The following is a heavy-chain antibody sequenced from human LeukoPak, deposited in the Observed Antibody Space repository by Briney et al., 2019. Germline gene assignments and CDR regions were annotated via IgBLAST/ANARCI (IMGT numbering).Heavy chain of an antibody. CDR2: IKEDRSEK. CDR3: ARRQVPDY. V-gene: IGHV3-7*04. Sequence: PGGSLRLSCAASGFTFSGYWMTWVRQAPGKGLEWVANIKEDRSEKYYVDSVKGRFTISRDNAKNSLYLQMNSLRAEDTAVYYCARRQVPDYWGQGTLVTVSS. J-gene: IGHJ4*02. CDR1: GFTFSGYW.